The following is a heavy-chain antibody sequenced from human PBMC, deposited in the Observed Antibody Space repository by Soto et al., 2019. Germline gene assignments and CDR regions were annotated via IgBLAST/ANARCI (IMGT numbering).Heavy chain of an antibody. CDR1: GGSISSGGYS. V-gene: IGHV4-30-2*01. CDR2: IYHSGST. D-gene: IGHD3-22*01. CDR3: ARGGKYYYDSSGYSWFDP. J-gene: IGHJ5*02. Sequence: SETLSLTCAVSGGSISSGGYSWSWIRQPPGKGLEWIGYIYHSGSTYYNPSLKSRVTISVDRSKNQFSLKLSSVTAADTAVYYCARGGKYYYDSSGYSWFDPCGQGTLVTVSS.